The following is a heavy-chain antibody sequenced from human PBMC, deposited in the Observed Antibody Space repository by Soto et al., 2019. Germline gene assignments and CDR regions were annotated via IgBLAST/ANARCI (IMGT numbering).Heavy chain of an antibody. CDR2: IYSDGST. D-gene: IGHD3-9*01. J-gene: IGHJ4*02. CDR1: GFTVNRNY. CDR3: ATLTKYDILTGFYPC. V-gene: IGHV3-66*01. Sequence: EMQLVESGGGLVQPGGSLRLSCAASGFTVNRNYMSWVRQAPGKGLEWVSVIYSDGSTYYADSVKGRFIISRDNPNNTLYFQMNSLRAEDTAVYYCATLTKYDILTGFYPCWGQGSLVPVSS.